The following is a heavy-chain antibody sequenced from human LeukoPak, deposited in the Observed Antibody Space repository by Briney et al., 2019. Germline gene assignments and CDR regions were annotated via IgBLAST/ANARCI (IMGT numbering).Heavy chain of an antibody. D-gene: IGHD2-2*02. V-gene: IGHV1-8*01. CDR1: GYTFTSYD. CDR3: ARDERDCSSTSCYTDAFDI. CDR2: MNPNSGNT. Sequence: ASVKVSCKASGYTFTSYDINWVRQATGQGLEWMGWMNPNSGNTGYAQKFQGRVTMTRNTSISTAYMELSSLRSEDTAVYYCARDERDCSSTSCYTDAFDIWGQGTMVTVSS. J-gene: IGHJ3*02.